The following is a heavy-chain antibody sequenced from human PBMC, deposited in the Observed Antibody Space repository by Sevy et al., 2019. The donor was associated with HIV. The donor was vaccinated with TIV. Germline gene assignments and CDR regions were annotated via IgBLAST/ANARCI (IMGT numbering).Heavy chain of an antibody. D-gene: IGHD3-3*01. V-gene: IGHV3-33*01. CDR1: GFTFSSYG. Sequence: GGSLRLSCAASGFTFSSYGMHWVRQAPGKGLESVAVIWYDGSNKYYADSVKGRFTISRDNSKNTLYLQMNSLRAEDTAVYYCARGNYDFWSGYSHFDYWGQGTLVTVSS. J-gene: IGHJ4*02. CDR2: IWYDGSNK. CDR3: ARGNYDFWSGYSHFDY.